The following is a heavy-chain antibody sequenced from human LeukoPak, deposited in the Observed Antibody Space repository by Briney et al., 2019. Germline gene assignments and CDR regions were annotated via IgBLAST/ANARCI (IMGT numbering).Heavy chain of an antibody. CDR1: RGSISSSSYY. Sequence: SETLSLTCTVSRGSISSSSYYWGWIRQPPGKGLEWIGSIYYSGSTYYNPSLKSRVTISVDTSKNQFSLKLSSVTAADTAVYYCATPIDGYGGSLYWGQGTLVTVSS. J-gene: IGHJ4*02. V-gene: IGHV4-39*07. CDR2: IYYSGST. D-gene: IGHD5-12*01. CDR3: ATPIDGYGGSLY.